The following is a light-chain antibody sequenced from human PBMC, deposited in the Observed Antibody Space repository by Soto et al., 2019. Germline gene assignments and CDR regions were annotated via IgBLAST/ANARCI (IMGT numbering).Light chain of an antibody. V-gene: IGKV1-9*01. CDR2: AAS. J-gene: IGKJ5*01. CDR3: QQLNSFPIT. CDR1: QDIRSY. Sequence: IQWTQAPSFLSSSAGDTVTLTCRASQDIRSYLAWYQQKAGRDPKLLIYAASTLQSEVPSRFSGSGSGTEFTLTISSLQPEDFATYYCQQLNSFPITFGQGTRLEI.